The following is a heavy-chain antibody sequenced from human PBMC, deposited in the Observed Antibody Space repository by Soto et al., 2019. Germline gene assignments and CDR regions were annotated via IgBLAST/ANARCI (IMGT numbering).Heavy chain of an antibody. Sequence: EVQLVESGGGLVKPGGSLRLSCAASRFTISTYSMNWVRQAAGKGLEWVSSISSSSTYIHYADSVKGRFTVSRDNAWNSVYLHMNSLRADDTAIYYCARVYTYGYGFDYWGQGTLVTVSS. CDR3: ARVYTYGYGFDY. V-gene: IGHV3-21*01. D-gene: IGHD5-18*01. CDR1: RFTISTYS. J-gene: IGHJ4*02. CDR2: ISSSSTYI.